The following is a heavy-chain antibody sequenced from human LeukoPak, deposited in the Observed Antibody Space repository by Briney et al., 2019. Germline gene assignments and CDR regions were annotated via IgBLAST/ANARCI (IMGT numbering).Heavy chain of an antibody. Sequence: SETLSLTCTVSGGSTSSDYWSWIRQSPGRGLEWVGYVYNSGDTGKNPFLKSRVTILLDTSKNQCSLKLTSVSAADTAVYYCARLKLGAYFDLWGRGTLVTVSS. V-gene: IGHV4-59*08. CDR1: GGSTSSDY. J-gene: IGHJ2*01. CDR2: VYNSGDT. CDR3: ARLKLGAYFDL. D-gene: IGHD3-16*01.